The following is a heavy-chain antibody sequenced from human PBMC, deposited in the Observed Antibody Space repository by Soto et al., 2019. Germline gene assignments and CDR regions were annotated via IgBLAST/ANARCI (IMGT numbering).Heavy chain of an antibody. CDR2: IGTSVIDL. CDR1: GLTFGDYY. Sequence: PGGSLRVSCAASGLTFGDYYLAWIRQAPGKGLEWVSYIGTSVIDLKYADSVKGRFTTSRDNARNILYLQMSNLRAEDTAVYYCVRVKGVYATDRWGQGTLVTVSS. D-gene: IGHD2-8*01. J-gene: IGHJ5*02. CDR3: VRVKGVYATDR. V-gene: IGHV3-11*06.